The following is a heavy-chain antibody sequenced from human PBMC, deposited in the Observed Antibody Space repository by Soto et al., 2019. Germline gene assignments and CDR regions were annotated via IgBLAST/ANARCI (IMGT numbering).Heavy chain of an antibody. CDR2: FDPEGGQR. V-gene: IGHV1-24*01. CDR1: GYSSSEFS. D-gene: IGHD3-16*01. CDR3: VSLKFGDYQSDS. J-gene: IGHJ5*01. Sequence: QVQLVQSGAEVKEPGASVKVSCKVSGYSSSEFSVHWVRQALGEGLEWMGGFDPEGGQRIYAQKFQGRVTMAEDTSVDTAYMELSGLRSEDTAVYYCVSLKFGDYQSDSWGQGTLVTVSS.